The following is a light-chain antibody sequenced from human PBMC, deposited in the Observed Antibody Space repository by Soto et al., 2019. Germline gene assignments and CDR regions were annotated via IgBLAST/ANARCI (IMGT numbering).Light chain of an antibody. CDR3: QQYNYWPRT. Sequence: EIVMTQSPATLSVSPGERATLSCRASQTVSSNLAWYQQKPGQAPRLLIYYASTRAAGIPARSSGSGSGTEFTLTISSLQSEDFAVYYCQQYNYWPRTFGQGTKXXIK. V-gene: IGKV3-15*01. CDR2: YAS. CDR1: QTVSSN. J-gene: IGKJ1*01.